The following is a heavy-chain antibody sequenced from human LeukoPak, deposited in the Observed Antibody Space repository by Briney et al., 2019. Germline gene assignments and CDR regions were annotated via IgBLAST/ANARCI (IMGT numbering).Heavy chain of an antibody. CDR3: AGHRYNSGPFDS. J-gene: IGHJ4*02. CDR2: IYYSGST. D-gene: IGHD5-18*01. V-gene: IGHV4-59*08. CDR1: GGSISGYY. Sequence: PSETLSLTCTVSGGSISGYYWSWIRQPPGKGLDYIGYIYYSGSTNYNPSLNSRITMSVDTSKNQLSLKLRSVTAADTALYYCAGHRYNSGPFDSWGQGTLVTVSS.